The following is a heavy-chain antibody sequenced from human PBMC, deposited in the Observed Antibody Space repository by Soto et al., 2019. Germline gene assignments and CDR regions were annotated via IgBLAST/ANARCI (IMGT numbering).Heavy chain of an antibody. CDR3: ARDLGGWPDY. V-gene: IGHV1-2*06. D-gene: IGHD2-15*01. J-gene: IGHJ4*02. CDR1: RYIFTDYY. CDR2: INPNSGGT. Sequence: ASVKVSCKASRYIFTDYYMHWVRQAPGQELGWMGRINPNSGGTNYAQKFQGRVTMTRDTSISTAYTELSSLRSEDTAVYYCARDLGGWPDYWGQGTLVTVSS.